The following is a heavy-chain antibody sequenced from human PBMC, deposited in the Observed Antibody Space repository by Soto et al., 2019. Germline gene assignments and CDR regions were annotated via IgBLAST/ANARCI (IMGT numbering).Heavy chain of an antibody. J-gene: IGHJ2*01. V-gene: IGHV3-48*01. D-gene: IGHD3-3*02. Sequence: EVQLVESGGGLVRPGGSLRLSCAASGFSFSTYSMNWVRQAPGKGLEWVSYISSSVSTIYYVDSVKGRFTISRDNPKNSLYLHMNTLRAEDTAVSYCARGSIFFDLWGRGTLVTVSS. CDR2: ISSSVSTI. CDR3: ARGSIFFDL. CDR1: GFSFSTYS.